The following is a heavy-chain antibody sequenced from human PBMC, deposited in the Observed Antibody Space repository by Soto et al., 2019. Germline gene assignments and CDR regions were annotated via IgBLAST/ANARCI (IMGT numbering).Heavy chain of an antibody. V-gene: IGHV4-39*01. CDR2: VHYSGAT. CDR3: GRGTGAWYFDL. D-gene: IGHD1-26*01. J-gene: IGHJ2*01. CDR1: GGSISNDNYY. Sequence: QLQLQESGPGLVKPSETLSLSCSVSGGSISNDNYYWGWVRQPPGTGLEWIGAVHYSGATDYNPALKRRGTMSVDKSKNQFYLYLRAVTAADTTIYYCGRGTGAWYFDLWGRGTLITVSS.